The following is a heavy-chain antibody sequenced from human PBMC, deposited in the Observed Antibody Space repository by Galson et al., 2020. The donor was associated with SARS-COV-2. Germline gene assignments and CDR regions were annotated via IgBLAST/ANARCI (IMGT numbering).Heavy chain of an antibody. Sequence: GESLKISCAASGFTVSSVEMNWVRQAPGKGLEWVSYISTTGTTIYYADSVKGRFTISRDNVKNLLYLQMNNLRVEDTAVYYCAREYFYSYSSAYDYWGQGTLVTVSS. CDR3: AREYFYSYSSAYDY. CDR1: GFTVSSVE. J-gene: IGHJ4*02. CDR2: ISTTGTTI. V-gene: IGHV3-48*03. D-gene: IGHD3-22*01.